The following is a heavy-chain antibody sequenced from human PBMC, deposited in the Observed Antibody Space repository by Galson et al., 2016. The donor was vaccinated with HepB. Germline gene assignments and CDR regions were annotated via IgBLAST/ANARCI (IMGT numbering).Heavy chain of an antibody. CDR2: IRTKPYGGTT. J-gene: IGHJ4*02. D-gene: IGHD3-9*01. V-gene: IGHV3-49*04. CDR3: FREGLDVIPYFIGSACNEKDLDF. CDR1: GFTFGHYP. Sequence: SLRLSCATSGFTFGHYPMTWVRQAPGKGLEWVGFIRTKPYGGTTEYAASVKGRFTISRDDSKSIAYLQMNSLKGEDTAMYYCFREGLDVIPYFIGSACNEKDLDFGGQGTLVTVSS.